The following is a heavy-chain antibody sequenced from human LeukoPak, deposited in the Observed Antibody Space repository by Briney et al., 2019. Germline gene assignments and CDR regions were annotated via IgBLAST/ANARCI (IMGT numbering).Heavy chain of an antibody. D-gene: IGHD3-9*01. CDR3: ARAILTGYYLFDY. CDR2: INPNSGGT. V-gene: IGHV1-2*04. Sequence: ASVKVSCKASGYTFTGYYMHWVRQAPGQGLEWMGWINPNSGGTNYAQKFQGWVTMTRDTSISTAYMELSRLRSDDTAVYYCARAILTGYYLFDYWGQGTLVTVSS. CDR1: GYTFTGYY. J-gene: IGHJ4*02.